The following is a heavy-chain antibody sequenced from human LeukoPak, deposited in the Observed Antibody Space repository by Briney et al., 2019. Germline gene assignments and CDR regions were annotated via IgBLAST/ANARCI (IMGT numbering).Heavy chain of an antibody. CDR1: GFTFSSYE. CDR3: ARDDHYNYYYMDV. J-gene: IGHJ6*03. CDR2: ISSSGSTI. V-gene: IGHV3-48*03. Sequence: QPGGSLRLSCAASGFTFSSYEMNWVRQAPGKGLEWVSYISSSGSTIYYADSVKGRFTISRDNAENSLYLQMNSLGAEDTAVYYCARDDHYNYYYMDVWGKGTTVTVSS.